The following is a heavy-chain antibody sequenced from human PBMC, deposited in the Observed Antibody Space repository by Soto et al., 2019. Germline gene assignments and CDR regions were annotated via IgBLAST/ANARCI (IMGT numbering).Heavy chain of an antibody. CDR2: ISHSGGT. J-gene: IGHJ4*02. V-gene: IGHV4-34*01. D-gene: IGHD3-16*01. Sequence: SETLSLTCAVYGGSLSGYYWSWLRQPPGKGLEWIGEISHSGGTNYNPSLKSRVATSVDTSKNQFSLKVSSVTAADTAVYYCARTGASTSLSFFDNWGQGTLVTVSS. CDR1: GGSLSGYY. CDR3: ARTGASTSLSFFDN.